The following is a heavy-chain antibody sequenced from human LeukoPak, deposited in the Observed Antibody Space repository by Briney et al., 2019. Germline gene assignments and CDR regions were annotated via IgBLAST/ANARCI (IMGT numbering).Heavy chain of an antibody. CDR3: ARGLWWYKN. Sequence: SETLSLTCAVYGGSFSGYYWSWIRQPPGKGLEWIGEINHSGSTNYNPSLKSRVTIPVDTSKNQFSLKLSSVTAADTAVYYCARGLWWYKNWGQGTLVTVSS. CDR2: INHSGST. J-gene: IGHJ4*02. CDR1: GGSFSGYY. D-gene: IGHD4-23*01. V-gene: IGHV4-34*01.